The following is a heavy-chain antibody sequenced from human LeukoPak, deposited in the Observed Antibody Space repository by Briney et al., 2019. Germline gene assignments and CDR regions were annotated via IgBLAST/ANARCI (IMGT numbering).Heavy chain of an antibody. Sequence: GGSLRLSCAASAFTFSSYSMNWVRQAPGKGLEWVSSISSSGSYIYYADSVKGRFTISRDNAKNSLYLQMNSLRAEDTAVYYCARDGVGANDYWGQGTLVTVSS. CDR3: ARDGVGANDY. J-gene: IGHJ4*02. D-gene: IGHD1-26*01. CDR1: AFTFSSYS. V-gene: IGHV3-21*01. CDR2: ISSSGSYI.